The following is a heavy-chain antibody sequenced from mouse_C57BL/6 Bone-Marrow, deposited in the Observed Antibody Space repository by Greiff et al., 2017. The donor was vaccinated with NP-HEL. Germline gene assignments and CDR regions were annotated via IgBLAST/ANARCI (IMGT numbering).Heavy chain of an antibody. Sequence: VQLQESGAELAKPGASVKLSCKASGYTFTSYWMHWVKQRPGQGLEWIGYINPSSGYTKYNQKFKDKATLPADKSSSTAYMQLSSRTYEDSAVYYCARYRAATGTRAMDYWGQGTSVTVSS. V-gene: IGHV1-7*01. D-gene: IGHD4-1*02. CDR2: INPSSGYT. CDR1: GYTFTSYW. CDR3: ARYRAATGTRAMDY. J-gene: IGHJ4*01.